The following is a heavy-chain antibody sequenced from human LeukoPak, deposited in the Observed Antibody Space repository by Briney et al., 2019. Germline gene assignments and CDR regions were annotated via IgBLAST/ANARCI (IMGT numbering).Heavy chain of an antibody. J-gene: IGHJ3*02. Sequence: GGSLRLSCAATGFTFSSYGMHWVRQAPGKGLEWVAVISYDGSNKYYADSVKGRFTISRDNSKNTLYLQINSLRAEDTAVYYCAKDQGDGVPGAFDMWGQGTKVTVSS. CDR3: AKDQGDGVPGAFDM. D-gene: IGHD3-10*01. CDR2: ISYDGSNK. CDR1: GFTFSSYG. V-gene: IGHV3-30*18.